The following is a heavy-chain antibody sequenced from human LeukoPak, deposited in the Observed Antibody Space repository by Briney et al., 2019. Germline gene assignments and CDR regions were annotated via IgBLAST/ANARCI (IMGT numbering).Heavy chain of an antibody. CDR2: IDNDGTNT. CDR3: VRDRPHNCFDP. D-gene: IGHD6-6*01. J-gene: IGHJ5*02. V-gene: IGHV3-74*01. Sequence: GRSLRLSCAASEFTFSAHWMHSVRQVPGKGLVYIAYIDNDGTNTNYADSVKGRFTISRDNAKNTLYLQMNSLRVEDTAVYYCVRDRPHNCFDPWGQGTLVTVSS. CDR1: EFTFSAHW.